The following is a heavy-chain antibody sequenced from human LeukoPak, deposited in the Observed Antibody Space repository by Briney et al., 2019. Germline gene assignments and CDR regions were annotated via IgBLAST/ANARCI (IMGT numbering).Heavy chain of an antibody. CDR3: ARGLDNCALLIVAGNNWFDP. V-gene: IGHV4-34*01. CDR2: INHSGST. CDR1: GGSLSGYY. J-gene: IGHJ5*02. D-gene: IGHD6-19*01. Sequence: SETLSLTCAVYGGSLSGYYWSWIRQPPGKGLEWIGEINHSGSTNYNPSLKSRVTISVDTSKNQFSLKLSSVTAADTAVYYCARGLDNCALLIVAGNNWFDPWGQGTLVTVSS.